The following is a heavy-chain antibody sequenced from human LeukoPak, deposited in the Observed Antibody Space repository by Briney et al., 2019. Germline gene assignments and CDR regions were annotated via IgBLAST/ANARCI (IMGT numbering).Heavy chain of an antibody. CDR2: IYYSGST. Sequence: SETLSLTCTVSGGSISSYYWSWIRQPPGKGLEWIGYIYYSGSTNYNPSLKSRVTISVDTSKNQFSLKLSSVTAADTAVYYCASGGNCSGGSCYSDRGWFDPWGQGTLVTVSS. D-gene: IGHD2-15*01. CDR1: GGSISSYY. CDR3: ASGGNCSGGSCYSDRGWFDP. V-gene: IGHV4-59*01. J-gene: IGHJ5*02.